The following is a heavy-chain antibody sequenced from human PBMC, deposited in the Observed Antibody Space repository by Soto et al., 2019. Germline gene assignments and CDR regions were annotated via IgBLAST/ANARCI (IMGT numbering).Heavy chain of an antibody. Sequence: QVQLVESGGGVVQPGSSLRLSCAASGFTFSSYGMHWVRQAPGKGLEWVAVISYDGSNKYYADSVKGRFTISRDNSKNTLYLQMNSLRAEDTAVYDCAKSNYYGSGSFDYWGQGTLVTVSS. CDR2: ISYDGSNK. CDR3: AKSNYYGSGSFDY. J-gene: IGHJ4*02. V-gene: IGHV3-30*18. CDR1: GFTFSSYG. D-gene: IGHD3-10*01.